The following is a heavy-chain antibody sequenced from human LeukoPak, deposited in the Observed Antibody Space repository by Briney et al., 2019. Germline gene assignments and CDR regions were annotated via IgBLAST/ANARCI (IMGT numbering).Heavy chain of an antibody. CDR1: GFTFSSYA. D-gene: IGHD3-10*01. Sequence: GRSLRLSCAASGFTFSSYAMHWVRQAPGKGLEWVAVIWYDGSNKYYADSVKGRFTISRDNSKNTLYLQMNSLRAEDTAVYYCAKGGFGELFEHYFDYWGQGTLVTVSS. CDR2: IWYDGSNK. J-gene: IGHJ4*02. CDR3: AKGGFGELFEHYFDY. V-gene: IGHV3-33*08.